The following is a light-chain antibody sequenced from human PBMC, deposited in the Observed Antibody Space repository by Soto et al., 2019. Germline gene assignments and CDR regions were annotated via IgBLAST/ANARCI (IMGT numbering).Light chain of an antibody. J-gene: IGKJ1*01. CDR1: QSVSSSY. CDR3: QQYGTSPRT. CDR2: GAS. V-gene: IGKV3-20*01. Sequence: EIVLTQSPGTLSLSLGERSTLXXRASQSVSSSYLAWYQQKPGQAPRLXIYGASSRATGIPDRFSGSGSGTDFTLTISRLEPEDSAVYYCQQYGTSPRTFGQGTKVDIK.